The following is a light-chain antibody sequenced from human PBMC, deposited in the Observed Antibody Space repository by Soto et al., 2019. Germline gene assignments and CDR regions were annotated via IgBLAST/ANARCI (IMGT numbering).Light chain of an antibody. CDR3: SSYTSSSTRV. J-gene: IGLJ1*01. Sequence: QSVLTQPASVSGSPGQSITISCTGTSSDVGGYNYVSWCQQHPGKAPKLMIYDVSNRPSGVSNRFSGSKSGNTASLTISGLQAEDEADYYCSSYTSSSTRVFGTGTKLTVL. V-gene: IGLV2-14*01. CDR1: SSDVGGYNY. CDR2: DVS.